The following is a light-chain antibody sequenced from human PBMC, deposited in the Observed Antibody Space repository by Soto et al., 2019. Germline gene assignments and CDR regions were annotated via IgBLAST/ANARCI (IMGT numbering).Light chain of an antibody. V-gene: IGKV1-39*01. CDR1: QSISTY. CDR3: QQSYSTLLS. J-gene: IGKJ4*01. Sequence: DIELTQSPSSLSASVGDRVTITCRASQSISTYLNWYQQKGGKAPKLLIHGASSLQSGVTLRFSATGSGTDFSLTIMSLQPEDFATYYCQQSYSTLLSFGGGTKVDIK. CDR2: GAS.